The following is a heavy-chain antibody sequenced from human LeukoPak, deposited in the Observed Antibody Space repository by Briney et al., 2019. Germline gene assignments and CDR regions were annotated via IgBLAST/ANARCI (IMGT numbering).Heavy chain of an antibody. J-gene: IGHJ6*02. CDR2: ISYDGSNK. V-gene: IGHV3-30-3*01. CDR3: ARDRWPPGGTDV. Sequence: GGSLRLSCAASGFTFSSYAMHWVRQAPGKGLEWVAVISYDGSNKYYADSVKGRFTISRDNSKNTLYLQMNSLRAEDTAVYYCARDRWPPGGTDVWGQGTTVTVSS. CDR1: GFTFSSYA. D-gene: IGHD3-16*02.